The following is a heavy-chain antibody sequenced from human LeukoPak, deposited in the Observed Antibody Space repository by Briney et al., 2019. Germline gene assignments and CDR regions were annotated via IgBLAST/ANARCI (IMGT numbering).Heavy chain of an antibody. V-gene: IGHV1-69*06. J-gene: IGHJ3*01. Sequence: SVKISCKASGYSFTDYGINWVRQAPGQGLEWMGGIIPVFDRPTYAQKFEGRVTITADKSTNTTYMEISSLTSDDTAVYYCARDAQWELRAFDVWGQGTMVIVSS. CDR1: GYSFTDYG. D-gene: IGHD1-26*01. CDR2: IIPVFDRP. CDR3: ARDAQWELRAFDV.